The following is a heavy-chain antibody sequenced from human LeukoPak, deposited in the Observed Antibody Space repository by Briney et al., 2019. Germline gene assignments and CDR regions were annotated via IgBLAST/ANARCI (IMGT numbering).Heavy chain of an antibody. CDR2: IYPGDSDT. CDR3: ARRAYCGGDCYTDY. Sequence: GESLKISCKGSGYRFTRDWIGWVRQMPGKGLEWMGIIYPGDSDTRYSPSFQGQVTISADKSISTAYLQWNSLKASDTAMYYCARRAYCGGDCYTDYWGQGTLVTVSS. CDR1: GYRFTRDW. D-gene: IGHD2-21*02. J-gene: IGHJ4*02. V-gene: IGHV5-51*01.